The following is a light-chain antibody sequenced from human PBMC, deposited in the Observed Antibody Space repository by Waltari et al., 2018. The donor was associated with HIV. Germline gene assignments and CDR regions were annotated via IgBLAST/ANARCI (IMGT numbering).Light chain of an antibody. J-gene: IGLJ2*01. V-gene: IGLV3-9*01. Sequence: SYEVNQSLSVSVALGQTAKITCGGNYIGTKSGHWYQQKPGTAPVLFIYADRGRPSGVPDRFSGSSSGNTATLTISGVQSGDEADYYCQLWDSSTVIFGGGTKLTVL. CDR3: QLWDSSTVI. CDR1: YIGTKS. CDR2: ADR.